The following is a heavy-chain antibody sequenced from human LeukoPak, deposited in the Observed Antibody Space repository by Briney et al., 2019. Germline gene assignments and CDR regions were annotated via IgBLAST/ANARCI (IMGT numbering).Heavy chain of an antibody. CDR1: GFTFSSYW. CDR2: IKDGGTTT. Sequence: QAGGSLRLSCAASGFTFSSYWIRWVRQVPGKGLVWVSRIKDGGTTTDYADSVKGRFTISRDDAKNTLYLQMNSLRAEDTAVYYCTTIRPGYWGQGTLVTVSP. J-gene: IGHJ4*02. CDR3: TTIRPGY. V-gene: IGHV3-74*01. D-gene: IGHD5-12*01.